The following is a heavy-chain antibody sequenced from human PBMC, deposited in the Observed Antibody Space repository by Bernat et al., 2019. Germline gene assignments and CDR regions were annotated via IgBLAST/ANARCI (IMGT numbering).Heavy chain of an antibody. CDR3: ARVVKSSWHNDY. CDR2: INYSGRT. J-gene: IGHJ4*02. V-gene: IGHV4-31*03. D-gene: IGHD6-13*01. Sequence: QLHLQESGPGLVKPSETLSLTCTVSGGTVSSGDYYWNWIRQHPGKGLEWIGYINYSGRTYYNPSLKSRVSISVDTSKNQFSLKLSSVTAADTAVYYCARVVKSSWHNDYWGQGTLVIVSS. CDR1: GGTVSSGDYY.